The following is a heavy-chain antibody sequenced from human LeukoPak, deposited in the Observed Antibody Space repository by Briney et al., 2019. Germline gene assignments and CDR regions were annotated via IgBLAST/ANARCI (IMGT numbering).Heavy chain of an antibody. CDR2: IYYSGST. Sequence: SETLSLTCAVYGGSFSSYYWGWIRQPPGRGLEWIGSIYYSGSTYYNPSLKSRVTISVDTSKNQFSLKLSSVTAADTAVYYCARHPYYDFWSGYYSWFDPWGQGTLVTVSS. J-gene: IGHJ5*02. V-gene: IGHV4-39*01. CDR1: GGSFSSYY. D-gene: IGHD3-3*01. CDR3: ARHPYYDFWSGYYSWFDP.